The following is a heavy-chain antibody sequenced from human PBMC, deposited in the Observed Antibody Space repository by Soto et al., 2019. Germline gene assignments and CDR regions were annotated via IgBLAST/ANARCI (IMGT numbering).Heavy chain of an antibody. Sequence: GASGKAYCKGSGYTFSVYYMDLVGPAPRQRLEWMGWINPNSGGTNYAQKFQGWVTMTRDTSISTAYMELSRLKSDDTAVYYCARETNDYGDYRRDAFDIWGQGTMVTVSS. J-gene: IGHJ3*02. CDR1: GYTFSVYY. CDR3: ARETNDYGDYRRDAFDI. D-gene: IGHD4-17*01. CDR2: INPNSGGT. V-gene: IGHV1-2*04.